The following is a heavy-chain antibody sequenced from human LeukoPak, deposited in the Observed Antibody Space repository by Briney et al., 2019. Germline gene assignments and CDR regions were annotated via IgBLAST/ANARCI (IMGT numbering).Heavy chain of an antibody. J-gene: IGHJ3*02. CDR3: ARIRHGEPLLVAFDI. CDR2: IDPSDSYT. CDR1: GYSFTSYW. D-gene: IGHD3-10*01. V-gene: IGHV5-10-1*01. Sequence: GESLKISCKGSGYSFTSYWISWVRQMPGKGLEWMGRIDPSDSYTNYSPSFQGHVTISADTSISTAYLQWSSLKASDTAMYYCARIRHGEPLLVAFDIWGQGTMVTVSS.